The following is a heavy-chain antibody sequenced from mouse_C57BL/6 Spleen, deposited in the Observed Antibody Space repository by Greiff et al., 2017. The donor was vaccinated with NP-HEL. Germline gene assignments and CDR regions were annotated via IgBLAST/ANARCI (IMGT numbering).Heavy chain of an antibody. J-gene: IGHJ3*01. D-gene: IGHD2-4*01. CDR3: AREDDYGGDWFAY. V-gene: IGHV3-6*01. Sequence: EVKLMESGPGLVKPSQSLSLTCSVTGYSITSGYYWNWIRQFPGNKLEWMGYISYDGSNNYNPSLKNRISITRDTSKNQFFLKLNSVTTEDTATYYCAREDDYGGDWFAYWGQGTLVTVSA. CDR2: ISYDGSN. CDR1: GYSITSGYY.